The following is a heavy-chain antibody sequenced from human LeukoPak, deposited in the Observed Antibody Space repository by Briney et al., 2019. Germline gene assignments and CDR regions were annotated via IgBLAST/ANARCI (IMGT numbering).Heavy chain of an antibody. Sequence: SETLSLTCAVSGGSFSGYYWSWIRQPPGKGLEWIGEINHGRSTNYNPSLKSRVTMSVDTSKNQFSLKLSSVTAADTAIYYCARGQFWSGYSIWGQGALVTVSS. CDR1: GGSFSGYY. J-gene: IGHJ4*02. CDR2: INHGRST. D-gene: IGHD3-3*02. V-gene: IGHV4-34*01. CDR3: ARGQFWSGYSI.